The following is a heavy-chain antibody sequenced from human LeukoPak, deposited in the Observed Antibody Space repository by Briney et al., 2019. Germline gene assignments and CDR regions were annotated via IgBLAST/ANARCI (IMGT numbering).Heavy chain of an antibody. J-gene: IGHJ4*02. D-gene: IGHD2-2*01. V-gene: IGHV3-23*01. CDR2: ISVSDDST. Sequence: GRSLRLSCAASGFTSSDYTMNWVRQSPGKGLEWVSGISVSDDSTYYADSVKGRFTISRDTSNNMLYLQMNSLRAEDTAVYYCARDRYCVSTNCPYDCWGQGTPVTVSS. CDR3: ARDRYCVSTNCPYDC. CDR1: GFTSSDYT.